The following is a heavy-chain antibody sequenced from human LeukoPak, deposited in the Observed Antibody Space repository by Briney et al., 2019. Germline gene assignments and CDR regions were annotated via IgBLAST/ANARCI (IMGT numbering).Heavy chain of an antibody. Sequence: GGSLRLSCAASGFTFSSYGMHWVRQAPGKGLEWVAVISYDGSNKYYADSVKGRFTISRDNSKNTLYLQMNSLRAEDTAVYYCAKDEGSGSLRLTKPDYWGQGTLVTVSS. J-gene: IGHJ4*02. V-gene: IGHV3-30*18. CDR1: GFTFSSYG. D-gene: IGHD3-22*01. CDR3: AKDEGSGSLRLTKPDY. CDR2: ISYDGSNK.